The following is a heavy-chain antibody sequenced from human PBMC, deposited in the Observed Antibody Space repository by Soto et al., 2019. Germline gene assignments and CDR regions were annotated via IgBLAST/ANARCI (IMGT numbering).Heavy chain of an antibody. CDR1: GFTFSSYS. V-gene: IGHV3-21*01. CDR3: ARPNSSSLGLD. J-gene: IGHJ4*02. D-gene: IGHD6-13*01. CDR2: ISSSSSYI. Sequence: EVQLVESGGGLVKPGGSLRLSCAASGFTFSSYSMNWVRQAPGKGLEWVSSISSSSSYIYYADSVKGRFTISRDNAKNSRYLQMNSLRAEDTAVYYCARPNSSSLGLDWGQGTLVTVSS.